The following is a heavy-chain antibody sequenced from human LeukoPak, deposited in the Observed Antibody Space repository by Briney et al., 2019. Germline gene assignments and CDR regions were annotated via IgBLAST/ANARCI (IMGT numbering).Heavy chain of an antibody. D-gene: IGHD5-18*01. V-gene: IGHV4-34*01. J-gene: IGHJ5*02. Sequence: SETLSLTCAVYGGSFSGYYWSWIRQPPGKGLEWIGEINHSGSTNYNPSLKSRVTISVDTSKNQFSLKLSSVTAADTAVYYCAQRIQLWLGGWFDPRGQGTLVTVSS. CDR2: INHSGST. CDR1: GGSFSGYY. CDR3: AQRIQLWLGGWFDP.